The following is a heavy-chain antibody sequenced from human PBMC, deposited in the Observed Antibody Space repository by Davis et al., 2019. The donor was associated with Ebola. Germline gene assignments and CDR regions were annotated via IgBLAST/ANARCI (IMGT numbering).Heavy chain of an antibody. CDR3: ARIYAPPYSSTVHYFNF. J-gene: IGHJ4*02. CDR1: GDSVGNPTYY. D-gene: IGHD2-2*01. CDR2: VHSSGTT. V-gene: IGHV4-39*01. Sequence: PSYTLSLTCLVSGDSVGNPTYYWGWIRQPPGMGLEWIGTVHSSGTTHYNSTLKSRVITSMDTSKNQFPLMMNSVTAADTAVYYCARIYAPPYSSTVHYFNFWGQGRLVTVSS.